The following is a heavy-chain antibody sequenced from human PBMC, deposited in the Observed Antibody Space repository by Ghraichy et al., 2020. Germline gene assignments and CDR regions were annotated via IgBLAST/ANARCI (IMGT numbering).Heavy chain of an antibody. D-gene: IGHD6-19*01. CDR3: ASDLLHSSGWYTKRH. J-gene: IGHJ4*02. V-gene: IGHV1-69*13. CDR2: IIPIFGTA. Sequence: SVKVSCKASGGTFSSYAISWVRQAPGQGLEWMGGIIPIFGTANYAQKFQGRVTITADESTSTAYMELSSLRSEDTAVYYCASDLLHSSGWYTKRHWGQGTLVTVSS. CDR1: GGTFSSYA.